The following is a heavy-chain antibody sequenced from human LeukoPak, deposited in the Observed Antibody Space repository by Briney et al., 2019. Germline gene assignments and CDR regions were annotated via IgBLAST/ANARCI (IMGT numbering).Heavy chain of an antibody. CDR3: ARVASWRGEFDY. D-gene: IGHD3-3*01. CDR1: GGSISSYY. J-gene: IGHJ4*02. Sequence: NASETLSLTCTVSGGSISSYYWSWIRQPPGKGLEWIGYIYYSGSTNYNPSLKSRVTISVDTSKNQFSLKLSSVTAADTAIYYCARVASWRGEFDYWGQGTLVTVSS. V-gene: IGHV4-59*01. CDR2: IYYSGST.